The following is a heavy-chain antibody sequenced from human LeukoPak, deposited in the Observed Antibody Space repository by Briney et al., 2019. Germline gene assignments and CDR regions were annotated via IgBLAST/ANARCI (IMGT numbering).Heavy chain of an antibody. CDR2: FNPSGGST. J-gene: IGHJ3*02. V-gene: IGHV1-46*01. Sequence: ASVKLSCAASGYTFTNYYMRWVRQAPGQGLEWMGVFNPSGGSTNYAQKFQGRVTITRDTSTNTVYMELSSLRSEDTAVYYCARVRNGYNDAFDIWGQGTMVTVSS. CDR3: ARVRNGYNDAFDI. CDR1: GYTFTNYY. D-gene: IGHD5-24*01.